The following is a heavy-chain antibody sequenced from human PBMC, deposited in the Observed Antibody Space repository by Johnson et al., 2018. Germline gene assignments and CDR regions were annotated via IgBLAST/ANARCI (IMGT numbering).Heavy chain of an antibody. D-gene: IGHD3-3*01. CDR1: GFSFGDYA. CDR2: IRSKAYGGTT. Sequence: VQLVQSGGGLVQPGRSLRLSCTASGFSFGDYAMSWFRQAPEKGLEWVGFIRSKAYGGTTQNAASVKGRFTISRDDSKNIAYLQMNSLKTEETAVYYCSRGVLYHDFWSGYEDWGQGTLVTVSS. J-gene: IGHJ4*02. V-gene: IGHV3-49*03. CDR3: SRGVLYHDFWSGYED.